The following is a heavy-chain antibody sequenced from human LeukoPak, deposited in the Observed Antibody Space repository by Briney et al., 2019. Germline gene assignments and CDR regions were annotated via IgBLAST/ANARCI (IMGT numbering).Heavy chain of an antibody. J-gene: IGHJ4*02. D-gene: IGHD3-22*01. CDR3: ARGSRNYYDSSGYYYY. CDR1: GFTFSSYA. CDR2: ISSNGGST. Sequence: PGGSLRLSCAASGFTFSSYAMHWVRQAPGKGLEYVSAISSNGGSTYANSVKGRFTISRDNSKNTLYLQMGSLRAEDMAVYYCARGSRNYYDSSGYYYYWGQGTLVTVSS. V-gene: IGHV3-64*01.